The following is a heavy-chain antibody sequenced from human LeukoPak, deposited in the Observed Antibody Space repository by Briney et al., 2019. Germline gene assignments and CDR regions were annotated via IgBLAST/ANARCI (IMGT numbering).Heavy chain of an antibody. CDR3: ARETYCGYYGDYYYYYMDV. V-gene: IGHV3-7*01. CDR2: IKQDGSEK. Sequence: GGSLRLSCAASGFTFSSYWMSWVRQALGKGLEWVANIKQDGSEKYYVDSVKGRFTISRDNAKNSLYLQMNSLRADDTAVYYCARETYCGYYGDYYYYYMDVWGKGTTVTISS. D-gene: IGHD2-21*01. J-gene: IGHJ6*03. CDR1: GFTFSSYW.